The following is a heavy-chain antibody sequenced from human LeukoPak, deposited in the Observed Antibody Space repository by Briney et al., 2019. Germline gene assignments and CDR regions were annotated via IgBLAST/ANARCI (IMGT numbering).Heavy chain of an antibody. J-gene: IGHJ6*03. V-gene: IGHV3-7*03. D-gene: IGHD3-10*01. CDR1: GFTFSSYW. CDR3: ARGAGSYEYYMDV. Sequence: PGGSLRLSCAASGFTFSSYWMSWVRQAPGKGLEGVANIKQDGSEKYYVDSVKGRFTISRDNAKNSLYLQMNSLRAEDTAVYYCARGAGSYEYYMDVWGKGTTVTVSS. CDR2: IKQDGSEK.